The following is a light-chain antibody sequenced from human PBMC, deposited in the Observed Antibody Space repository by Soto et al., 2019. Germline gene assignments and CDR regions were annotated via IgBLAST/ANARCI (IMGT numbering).Light chain of an antibody. Sequence: EIVMTQSPATLSVSPGERATLSCRASQSINNNLAWYQQKRGQGPRLLIYGASSRATGTPARFSGSGSGTGFTLTISSLQSEDSGIYYCQQYNDCPLTFGGGTKVEIK. CDR1: QSINNN. CDR3: QQYNDCPLT. CDR2: GAS. J-gene: IGKJ4*01. V-gene: IGKV3-15*01.